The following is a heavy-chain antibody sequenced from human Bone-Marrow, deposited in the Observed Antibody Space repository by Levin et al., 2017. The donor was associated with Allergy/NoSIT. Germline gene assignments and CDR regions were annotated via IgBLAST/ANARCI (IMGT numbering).Heavy chain of an antibody. J-gene: IGHJ4*02. V-gene: IGHV3-11*01. CDR2: ISSSDTGI. D-gene: IGHD2-21*02. CDR1: GFTSSDYY. CDR3: ARPYCAGDCYFGFDY. Sequence: GGSLRLSCAASGFTSSDYYMSWIRQAPGKGLEWVSYISSSDTGISYAYADSVKGRFTISRDNAKNSLYLQMNSLRAEDTAVYYCARPYCAGDCYFGFDYWGQGTLVTVSS.